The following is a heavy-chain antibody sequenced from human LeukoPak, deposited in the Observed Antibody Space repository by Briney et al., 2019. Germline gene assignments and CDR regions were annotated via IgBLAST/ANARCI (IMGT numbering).Heavy chain of an antibody. CDR2: IYHSGST. V-gene: IGHV4-38-2*02. D-gene: IGHD4-17*01. CDR1: DYSISSGYY. Sequence: SETLSLTCTVSDYSISSGYYWGWIRQPPGKGLEWIGSIYHSGSTYYNPSLKSRVTISVDTSKNQFSLKLSSVTAADTAVYYCARDFLLGPETVTTAGDAFDIWGQGTMVTVSS. J-gene: IGHJ3*02. CDR3: ARDFLLGPETVTTAGDAFDI.